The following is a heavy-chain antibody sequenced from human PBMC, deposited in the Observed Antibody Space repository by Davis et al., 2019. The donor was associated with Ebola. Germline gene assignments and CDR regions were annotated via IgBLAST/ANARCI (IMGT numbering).Heavy chain of an antibody. V-gene: IGHV1-24*01. D-gene: IGHD2-15*01. CDR1: GYTLSELS. Sequence: ASVKVSCKVSGYTLSELSIHWVRQAPGKGLEWMGGFESEDGEPTYAQEFQGRLTLTEDTSTDTAYMELSSLRSEDTAVYYCTTLQEGYRSGGSHYRGRWFDPWGQGTLVTVSS. CDR3: TTLQEGYRSGGSHYRGRWFDP. J-gene: IGHJ5*02. CDR2: FESEDGEP.